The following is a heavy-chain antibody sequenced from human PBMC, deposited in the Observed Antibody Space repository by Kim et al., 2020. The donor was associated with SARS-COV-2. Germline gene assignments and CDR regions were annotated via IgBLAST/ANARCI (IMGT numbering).Heavy chain of an antibody. J-gene: IGHJ4*02. V-gene: IGHV1-8*01. D-gene: IGHD2-15*01. CDR3: ARAGYRRSYFDY. Sequence: QARTFQGRVTMTRNTSISTAYMELSSLRSEDTAVYYCARAGYRRSYFDYWGQGTLVTVSS.